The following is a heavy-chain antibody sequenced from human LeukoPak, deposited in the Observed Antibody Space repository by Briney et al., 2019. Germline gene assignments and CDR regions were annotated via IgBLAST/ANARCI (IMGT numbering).Heavy chain of an antibody. CDR2: INPNSGGT. CDR1: GYTFTGYY. V-gene: IGHV1-2*02. Sequence: ASVKVSCKASGYTFTGYYMHWVRQAPGQGLEWMGWINPNSGGTNYAQKFQGRVTMTRDTSISTAYMELSRLRSDDTAVYYCAREFLGGSVAGTFWFDPWGQGTLVTVSS. J-gene: IGHJ5*02. D-gene: IGHD6-19*01. CDR3: AREFLGGSVAGTFWFDP.